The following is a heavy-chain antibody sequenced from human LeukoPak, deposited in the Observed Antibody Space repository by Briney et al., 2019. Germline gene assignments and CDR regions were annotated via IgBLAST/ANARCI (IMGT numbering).Heavy chain of an antibody. CDR2: INPNSGGT. CDR3: VRFGSIAAGLDY. CDR1: GYTFTGYY. Sequence: ASVKVSCKASGYTFTGYYMHWVRQAPGQGLEWMGWINPNSGGTNYAQKFQGRVTMTRDTSISTAYMELSRLRSDDTAVYYCVRFGSIAAGLDYWGQGTLVTVSS. J-gene: IGHJ4*02. V-gene: IGHV1-2*02. D-gene: IGHD6-13*01.